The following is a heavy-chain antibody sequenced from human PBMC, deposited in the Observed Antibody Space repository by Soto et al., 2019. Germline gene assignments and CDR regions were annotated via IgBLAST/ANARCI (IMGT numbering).Heavy chain of an antibody. CDR2: ISSSSSTI. J-gene: IGHJ6*03. CDR3: ARENVDTAMDPGPWGDYYYYYMDV. Sequence: GGSLRLSCAASGFTFSSYSMNWVRQAPGKGLEWVSYISSSSSTIYYADSVKGRFTISRDNAKNSLYLQMNSLRAEDTAVYYCARENVDTAMDPGPWGDYYYYYMDVWGKGTTVTVSS. D-gene: IGHD5-18*01. CDR1: GFTFSSYS. V-gene: IGHV3-48*01.